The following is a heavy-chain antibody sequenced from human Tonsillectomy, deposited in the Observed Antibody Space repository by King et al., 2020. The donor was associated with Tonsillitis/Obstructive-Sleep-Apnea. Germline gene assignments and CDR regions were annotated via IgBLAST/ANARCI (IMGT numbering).Heavy chain of an antibody. V-gene: IGHV4-59*08. Sequence: VQLQESGPGLVKPSETLSLTCSVSSGSISNFYWSWIRQPPGKGLDYIGYIFYNGSTNYNPSLKSRVTISVDTSKNQFSLKLSSVTAADTAVYYCARLNYYDSSGYFFGDLDYWGQGILVTVSS. J-gene: IGHJ4*02. CDR1: SGSISNFY. CDR2: IFYNGST. CDR3: ARLNYYDSSGYFFGDLDY. D-gene: IGHD3-22*01.